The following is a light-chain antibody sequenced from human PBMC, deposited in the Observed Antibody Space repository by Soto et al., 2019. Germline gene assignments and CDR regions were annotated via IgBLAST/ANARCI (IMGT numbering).Light chain of an antibody. Sequence: QSALTQPASVSGSPGQSITISCTGTSSDIGAYNYVSWYQQHPGKAPQLVIYDITNRPSGVSHRFSGSKSGNTASLTISGLQAEVEADYYCISYTTSSTRVLGGGTKLTVL. CDR3: ISYTTSSTRV. V-gene: IGLV2-14*01. CDR2: DIT. J-gene: IGLJ2*01. CDR1: SSDIGAYNY.